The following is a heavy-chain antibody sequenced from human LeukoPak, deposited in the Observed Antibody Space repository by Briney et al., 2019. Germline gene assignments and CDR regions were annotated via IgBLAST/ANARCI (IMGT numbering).Heavy chain of an antibody. Sequence: GASVKVSCKASGYTFTSHFMHWVRQAPGQGLEWMGIINPRGGSTSYTQKFQGRVTMTRDTSTSTVYMELSSLRSEDTAVYYCARATITMVRGVIITGIYYFDYWGQGTLVTVSS. CDR3: ARATITMVRGVIITGIYYFDY. J-gene: IGHJ4*02. V-gene: IGHV1-46*01. CDR2: INPRGGST. D-gene: IGHD3-10*01. CDR1: GYTFTSHF.